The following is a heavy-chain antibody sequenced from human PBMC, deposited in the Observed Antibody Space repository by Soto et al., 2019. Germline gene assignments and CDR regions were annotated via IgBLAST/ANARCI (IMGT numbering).Heavy chain of an antibody. CDR1: GFPFSSYG. V-gene: IGHV3-30*03. J-gene: IGHJ4*02. Sequence: QVQLVESGGGVVQPGRSLRLSCAASGFPFSSYGMQWVREAPGKGLEWVAVISYDGSNKYYADSVKGRFTISRDNSASTLYLQMNSLRPEDTALYYCVGGQYYFDYRGQGTLVTVSP. D-gene: IGHD3-10*01. CDR3: VGGQYYFDY. CDR2: ISYDGSNK.